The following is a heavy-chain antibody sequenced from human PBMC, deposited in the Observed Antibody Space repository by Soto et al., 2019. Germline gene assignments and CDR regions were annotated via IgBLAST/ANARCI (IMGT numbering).Heavy chain of an antibody. J-gene: IGHJ4*02. Sequence: GGSLRLSCAASGFTFSSYWMSWVRQAPGKGLEWVANIKQDGSEKYYVDSVKGRFTISRDNAKNSLYLQMNSLRAEDTAVYYCARDETGYSSGWYWILYYFDYWGQGTLVTVSS. CDR2: IKQDGSEK. D-gene: IGHD6-19*01. CDR1: GFTFSSYW. V-gene: IGHV3-7*05. CDR3: ARDETGYSSGWYWILYYFDY.